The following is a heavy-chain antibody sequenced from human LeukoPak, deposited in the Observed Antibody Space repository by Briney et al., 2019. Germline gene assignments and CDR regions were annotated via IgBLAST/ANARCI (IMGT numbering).Heavy chain of an antibody. J-gene: IGHJ4*02. CDR3: ASYPRYVSSPPFDY. D-gene: IGHD2-15*01. Sequence: ASVKVSCKASGYTFTAYYMHWVRQAPGQGFEWMGWINPNTGDTNYAQKFQGRVTMTRDTTISTAYMELSRLTSDDTVVYYCASYPRYVSSPPFDYWGQGTLVTVSS. CDR2: INPNTGDT. CDR1: GYTFTAYY. V-gene: IGHV1-2*02.